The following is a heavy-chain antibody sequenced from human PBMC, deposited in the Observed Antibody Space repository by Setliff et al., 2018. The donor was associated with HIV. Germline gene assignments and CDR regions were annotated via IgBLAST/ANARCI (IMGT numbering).Heavy chain of an antibody. D-gene: IGHD2-2*01. CDR1: GGSGGSFSGWY. J-gene: IGHJ3*01. CDR3: ARGPARRYRFSTVYGL. CDR2: IEYGGST. Sequence: PSETLSLTCAVYGGSGGSFSGWYWTWIRLIPGKGLEWIGEIEYGGSTTYNPSLESRVTISVDTSKTQFSLKLSDVTVADTGIYYCARGPARRYRFSTVYGLWGPGTRVTVSS. V-gene: IGHV4-34*01.